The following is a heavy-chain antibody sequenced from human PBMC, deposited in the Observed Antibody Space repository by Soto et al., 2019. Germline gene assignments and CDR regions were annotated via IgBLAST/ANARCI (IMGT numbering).Heavy chain of an antibody. V-gene: IGHV1-18*01. Sequence: GASVKVSCKASGYTFTSYGISWVRQAPGQGLEWMGWISAYNGNTNYAQKLQGRVTMTTDTSTSTAYMELRSLRSDDTAVYYCARDPNYDFWSGFQNWFDPWGQGTPVTVSS. CDR3: ARDPNYDFWSGFQNWFDP. CDR1: GYTFTSYG. J-gene: IGHJ5*02. CDR2: ISAYNGNT. D-gene: IGHD3-3*01.